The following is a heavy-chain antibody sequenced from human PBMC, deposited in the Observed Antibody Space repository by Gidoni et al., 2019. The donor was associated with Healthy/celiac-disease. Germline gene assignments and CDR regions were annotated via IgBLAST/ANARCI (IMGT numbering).Heavy chain of an antibody. CDR1: GFTFDDDG. D-gene: IGHD1-26*01. CDR2: INWNGGST. J-gene: IGHJ4*02. Sequence: EVQLVGSGGGVVRPGGSLRLSCAASGFTFDDDGMSWVRQAPGKGLEWVSGINWNGGSTGYADSVKGRFTISRDNAKNSLYLQMNSLRAEDTALYHCARVASGKLLWYFDYWGQGTLVTVSS. V-gene: IGHV3-20*01. CDR3: ARVASGKLLWYFDY.